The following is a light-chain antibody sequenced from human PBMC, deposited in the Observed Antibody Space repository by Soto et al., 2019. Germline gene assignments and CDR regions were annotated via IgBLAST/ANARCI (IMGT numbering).Light chain of an antibody. CDR1: SSDVGSYNL. V-gene: IGLV2-23*01. J-gene: IGLJ2*01. Sequence: QSVLTQPASVSGSPGQSITISCTGTSSDVGSYNLVSWYQQHPGKAPKLMIYEGSKRPSGVSNRFSGSKSGNTASLTISGLQGEDEADDYCCSYAGSSTVVFGGGTQLTV. CDR2: EGS. CDR3: CSYAGSSTVV.